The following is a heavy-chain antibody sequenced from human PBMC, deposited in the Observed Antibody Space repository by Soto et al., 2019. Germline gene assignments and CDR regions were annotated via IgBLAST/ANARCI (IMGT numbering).Heavy chain of an antibody. CDR3: AIKPPSAIQGWAFGRDV. CDR2: TFSGGNT. Sequence: ELQLVETGGGLIQTGGSLRLSCAASGFSISSNYIAWVRQPPGKGLEWVSTTFSGGNTEYAASVKGRCSIFRDNYKNTLFLPVDNLRDEDSDVYYCAIKPPSAIQGWAFGRDVGSQGSTVSVTS. D-gene: IGHD2-21*01. J-gene: IGHJ6*02. CDR1: GFSISSNY. V-gene: IGHV3-53*02.